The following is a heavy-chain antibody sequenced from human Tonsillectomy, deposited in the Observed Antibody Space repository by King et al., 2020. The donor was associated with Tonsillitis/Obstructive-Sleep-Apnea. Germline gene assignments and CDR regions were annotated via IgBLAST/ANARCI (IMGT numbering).Heavy chain of an antibody. Sequence: VQLVESGAEVKKPGESLKISCKGSGYSFTSYWIGWVRQMPGKGLEWMGIIYPGDSDTRYSPSFQGQVTISADKSISTAYLQWSSLKASDTAMNYCARLGFSPPVVPAVSYYYYYMDVWGKGTTVTVSS. CDR3: ARLGFSPPVVPAVSYYYYYMDV. V-gene: IGHV5-51*01. CDR2: IYPGDSDT. J-gene: IGHJ6*03. D-gene: IGHD2-2*01. CDR1: GYSFTSYW.